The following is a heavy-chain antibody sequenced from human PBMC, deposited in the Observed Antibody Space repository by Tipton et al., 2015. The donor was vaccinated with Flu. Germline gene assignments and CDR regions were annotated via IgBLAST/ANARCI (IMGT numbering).Heavy chain of an antibody. Sequence: TLSLTCSVSGDSIGSGYFWGWIRQAPGQGLEWIGNVHRAGNPYYNPSLKSRVTISLDTSKNQLSLKVRSLTAADTAVYFCARDRPIVGATPYYYYGMDVWGQGTTVTVSS. V-gene: IGHV4-38-2*02. CDR3: ARDRPIVGATPYYYYGMDV. CDR2: VHRAGNP. D-gene: IGHD1-26*01. CDR1: GDSIGSGYF. J-gene: IGHJ6*02.